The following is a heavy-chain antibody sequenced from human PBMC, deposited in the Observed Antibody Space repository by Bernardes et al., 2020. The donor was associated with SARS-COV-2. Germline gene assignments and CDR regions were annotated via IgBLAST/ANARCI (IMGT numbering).Heavy chain of an antibody. J-gene: IGHJ4*02. V-gene: IGHV3-30-3*01. D-gene: IGHD5-18*01. Sequence: GGSLRLSCAASGFPFLNFALHWVRQAPGKGLEWVAVMSYDGNNKYYSDSVKGRFTISRDNSKSTLYLQMNSLGLEDTAIYYCGRVHTAMVGYFDYWGQGTLVTVSS. CDR3: GRVHTAMVGYFDY. CDR1: GFPFLNFA. CDR2: MSYDGNNK.